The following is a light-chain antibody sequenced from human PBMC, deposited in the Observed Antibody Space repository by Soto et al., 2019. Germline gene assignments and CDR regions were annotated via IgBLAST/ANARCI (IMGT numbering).Light chain of an antibody. Sequence: QSVLTQPPSVSGAPGQRVTISCTGSSSNIGAGYDVHWYQQLPGTAPKLLIYGNSNRPSGVPDRFSGSKSGTSASLAIPGLQAEDEADYYCQSYDSSLSVGVVFGGGTKLTVL. CDR2: GNS. J-gene: IGLJ2*01. CDR3: QSYDSSLSVGVV. V-gene: IGLV1-40*01. CDR1: SSNIGAGYD.